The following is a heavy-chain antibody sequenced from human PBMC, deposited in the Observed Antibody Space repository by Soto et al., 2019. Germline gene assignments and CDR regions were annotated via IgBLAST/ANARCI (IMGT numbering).Heavy chain of an antibody. CDR2: IYYSGST. V-gene: IGHV4-59*08. J-gene: IGHJ3*02. D-gene: IGHD3-16*01. CDR1: GGSISSYY. Sequence: QVQLQESGPGLVKPSETLSLTCTVSGGSISSYYWSWIRQPPGKGLEWIGSIYYSGSTNYNPSLKGRFTISVDTSKNRFCLRLRSVTDADTAVYYCASRLPSTSEFAFDIWGQGTMVSVSS. CDR3: ASRLPSTSEFAFDI.